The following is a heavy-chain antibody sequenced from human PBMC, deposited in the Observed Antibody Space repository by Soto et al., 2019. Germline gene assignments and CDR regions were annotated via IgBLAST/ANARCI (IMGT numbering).Heavy chain of an antibody. CDR3: ARDKRETIAVAGTHFDY. Sequence: QVQLVQSGAEVKKPGSSVKVSCKASGGTFSSYAISWVRQAPGQGLEWMGGIIPIFGTANYAQKFQGRVTITADESTSTAYMELSSLRSEDTAVYYCARDKRETIAVAGTHFDYWGQGTLVTVSS. D-gene: IGHD6-19*01. J-gene: IGHJ4*02. CDR2: IIPIFGTA. V-gene: IGHV1-69*01. CDR1: GGTFSSYA.